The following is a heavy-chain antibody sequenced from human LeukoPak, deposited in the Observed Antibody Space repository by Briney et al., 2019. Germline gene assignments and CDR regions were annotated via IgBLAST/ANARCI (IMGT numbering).Heavy chain of an antibody. CDR3: ARGRGIAARRGGYYYYYMDV. CDR1: GGSINSYY. V-gene: IGHV4-34*01. Sequence: PSETLSLTCTVSGGSINSYYWSWIRQPPGKGLEWIGEINHSGSTNYNPSLKSRVTISVDMSKNQFSLKLSSVTAADTAVYYCARGRGIAARRGGYYYYYMDVWGKGTTVTVSS. J-gene: IGHJ6*03. D-gene: IGHD6-6*01. CDR2: INHSGST.